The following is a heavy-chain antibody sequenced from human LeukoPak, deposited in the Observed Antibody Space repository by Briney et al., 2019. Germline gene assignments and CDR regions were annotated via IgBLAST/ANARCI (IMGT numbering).Heavy chain of an antibody. CDR3: ARHSDYYDSSGYYRGGWFDP. CDR2: IYPGDSDT. Sequence: KNGESLKISCKGSGYSFTSYWIGWVRQMPGKGLEWMGIIYPGDSDTRYSPSFQGQVTISADKSISTAYLQWSSLKASDTAMYYCARHSDYYDSSGYYRGGWFDPWGQGTLVTVSS. V-gene: IGHV5-51*01. D-gene: IGHD3-22*01. J-gene: IGHJ5*02. CDR1: GYSFTSYW.